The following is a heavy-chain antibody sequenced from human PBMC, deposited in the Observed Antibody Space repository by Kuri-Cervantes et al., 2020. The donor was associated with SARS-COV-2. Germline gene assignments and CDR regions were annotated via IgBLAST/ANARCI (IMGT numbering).Heavy chain of an antibody. CDR1: GFTFSNAW. D-gene: IGHD1-7*01. CDR3: TTDAGGPITGTTMDY. J-gene: IGHJ4*02. Sequence: GGSLRLSCAASGFTFSNAWMNWVRQAPGKGLEWVGRIKSKTDGGTTDYAASVKGRFTISSDDSKNTLYLQMNSLKTEDTAVYYCTTDAGGPITGTTMDYWGQGTLVTVSS. V-gene: IGHV3-15*07. CDR2: IKSKTDGGTT.